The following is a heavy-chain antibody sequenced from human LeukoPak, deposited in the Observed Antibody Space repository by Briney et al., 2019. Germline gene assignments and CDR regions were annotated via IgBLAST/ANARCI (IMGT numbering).Heavy chain of an antibody. CDR3: ARDPGTDGSSWYVLDN. J-gene: IGHJ4*02. Sequence: GGSLRLSCAASGLSFSNYDMHWVRQAPGKGLEWVALISNDGSNNNYADSVRGRFNISRDNSKNTLYLEVNSLRAEDTAVYYCARDPGTDGSSWYVLDNWGQGTLVTVSS. D-gene: IGHD6-13*01. CDR2: ISNDGSNN. V-gene: IGHV3-30*03. CDR1: GLSFSNYD.